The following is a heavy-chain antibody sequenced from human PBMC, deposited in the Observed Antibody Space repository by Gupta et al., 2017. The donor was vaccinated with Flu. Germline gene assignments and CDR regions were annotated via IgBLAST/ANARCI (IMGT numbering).Heavy chain of an antibody. CDR1: GYTFSDYY. J-gene: IGHJ4*02. Sequence: QVHLVQSGADVREPGASMRVSCEASGYTFSDYYIHWLRQAPGQGFEWMGWINPKDGGTKYAQKFQGRVTMARDTSISTAYMELSSLRSDDTAVYHCARLYSTGSYQAFFDFWGPGTLVTVSS. CDR3: ARLYSTGSYQAFFDF. D-gene: IGHD3-10*01. CDR2: INPKDGGT. V-gene: IGHV1-2*02.